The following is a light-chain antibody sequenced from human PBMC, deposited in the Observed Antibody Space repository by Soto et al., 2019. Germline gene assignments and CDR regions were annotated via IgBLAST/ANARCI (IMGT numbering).Light chain of an antibody. Sequence: QPVLTQPPSASGTPGQRVTISCSGSSSNIENNYINWYQQFPGTAPKLLIYTNNLRPSGVPDRFSASKSGTSASLAISGLQSEDEADYYCAAWDDTLNGPVFGGGTKLTVL. CDR3: AAWDDTLNGPV. CDR2: TNN. J-gene: IGLJ2*01. V-gene: IGLV1-44*01. CDR1: SSNIENNY.